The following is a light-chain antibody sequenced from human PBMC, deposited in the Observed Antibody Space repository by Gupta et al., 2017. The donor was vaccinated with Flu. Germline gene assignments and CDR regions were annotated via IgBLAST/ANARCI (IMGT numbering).Light chain of an antibody. CDR1: QTINTW. J-gene: IGKJ1*01. V-gene: IGKV1-5*03. CDR2: KAS. CDR3: LHDTNSPWT. Sequence: DIQMTQSPSTLSASIGDRVTITCRASQTINTWLAWSQHKPGKAPKLLIYKASRLYPGVPSRFSGSGSGTEFTLTISGLQPDDFATYYCLHDTNSPWTFGQGTKVEIK.